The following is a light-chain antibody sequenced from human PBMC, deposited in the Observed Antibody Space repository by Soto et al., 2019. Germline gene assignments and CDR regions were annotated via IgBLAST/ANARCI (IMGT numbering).Light chain of an antibody. CDR3: QQYSNWPPIT. CDR2: DTS. J-gene: IGKJ5*01. V-gene: IGKV3-15*01. Sequence: ETGLTQSPGTGSVALGERAPLSCRASQSVSIHLAWYQQKPGQAPRLLIYDTSTRATGIPARFSGSGSGTEFTLPISSLQSEDFAVYYGQQYSNWPPITFGQGTRLEI. CDR1: QSVSIH.